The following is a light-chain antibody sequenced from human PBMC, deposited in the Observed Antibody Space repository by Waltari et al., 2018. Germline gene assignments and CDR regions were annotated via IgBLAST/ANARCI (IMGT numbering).Light chain of an antibody. CDR3: MQVLQTPCT. J-gene: IGKJ2*02. V-gene: IGKV2-28*01. CDR1: HSLLLLRNSGNTY. Sequence: DIGMTQSPLSLPVTPGGPASISCRSSHSLLLLRNSGNTYLDWYLQRPGQSPQLLISLGFNRASGVPDRFSGSGSGTDFTLKISKVEAEDVGIYYCMQVLQTPCTFGQGTKLEIQ. CDR2: LGF.